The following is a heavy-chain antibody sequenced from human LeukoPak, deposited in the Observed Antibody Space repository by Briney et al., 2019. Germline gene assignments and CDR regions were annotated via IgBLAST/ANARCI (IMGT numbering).Heavy chain of an antibody. CDR3: AKDQYYDSSGYYPAEYFQH. J-gene: IGHJ1*01. CDR1: GFTFSSYG. V-gene: IGHV3-30*02. Sequence: GGSLRLSCAASGFTFSSYGMHWVRQAPGKGLVWVAFIRYDGSNKYYADSVKGRFTISRDNSKNTLYLQMNSLRAEDTAVYYCAKDQYYDSSGYYPAEYFQHWGQGTLVTVSS. CDR2: IRYDGSNK. D-gene: IGHD3-22*01.